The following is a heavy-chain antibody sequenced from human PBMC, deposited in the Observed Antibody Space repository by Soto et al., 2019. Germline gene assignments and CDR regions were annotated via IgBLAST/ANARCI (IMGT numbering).Heavy chain of an antibody. V-gene: IGHV1-69*13. J-gene: IGHJ4*02. D-gene: IGHD3-22*01. CDR1: GGTFSSYA. CDR2: IIPIFGTA. CDR3: ARDHRRYYYDSSGYYSPYYFDY. Sequence: SVKVSCKASGGTFSSYAISWVRQAPGQGLEWMGGIIPIFGTANYAQKFQGRVTITADESTSTAYMELSSLRSEDTAVYYCARDHRRYYYDSSGYYSPYYFDYWGQGTLVTVSS.